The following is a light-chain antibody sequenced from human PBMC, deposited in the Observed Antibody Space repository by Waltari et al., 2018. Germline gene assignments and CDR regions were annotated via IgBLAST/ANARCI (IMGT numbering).Light chain of an antibody. J-gene: IGLJ3*02. V-gene: IGLV2-14*03. CDR2: DVS. Sequence: ALTQPASVSGSPGQSIPISCTGTGSDVGDTFYVSWYQQYPGKAPKLIIYDVSDRPSGVSHRFSGSKSGYTASLTISGLQADDEADYYCTSYTGSSTPKKFGGGTKLTVL. CDR1: GSDVGDTFY. CDR3: TSYTGSSTPKK.